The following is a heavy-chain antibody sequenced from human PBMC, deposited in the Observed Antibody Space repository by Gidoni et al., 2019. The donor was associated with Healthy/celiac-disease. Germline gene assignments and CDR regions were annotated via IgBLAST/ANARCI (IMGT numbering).Heavy chain of an antibody. D-gene: IGHD3-3*01. CDR2: IYYSGST. Sequence: QLQLQESGPGLVKPSETLSLTCTVSGGSISSSSYYWGWIRQPPGKGLQWIGSIYYSGSTYYNPSLKSRVTISVDTSKNQFSLKLSSVTAADTAVYYCARHAVYYDFWSGYSEGWFDPWGQGTLVTVSS. J-gene: IGHJ5*02. CDR3: ARHAVYYDFWSGYSEGWFDP. V-gene: IGHV4-39*01. CDR1: GGSISSSSYY.